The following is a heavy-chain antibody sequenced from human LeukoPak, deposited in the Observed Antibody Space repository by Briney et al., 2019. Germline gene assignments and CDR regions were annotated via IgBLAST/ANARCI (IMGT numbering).Heavy chain of an antibody. CDR2: RYYSGDN. CDR1: GGSISSSDHY. CDR3: ARHRLEGDTFDI. V-gene: IGHV4-39*01. J-gene: IGHJ3*02. D-gene: IGHD3-3*01. Sequence: SETLSLTCTVSGGSISSSDHYWAWIRQPPGKGLEWIGSRYYSGDNYYSPSLKSRVTISVDTSRNEFALKLNSVTAADTAVYFCARHRLEGDTFDIWGQGTKVTVSS.